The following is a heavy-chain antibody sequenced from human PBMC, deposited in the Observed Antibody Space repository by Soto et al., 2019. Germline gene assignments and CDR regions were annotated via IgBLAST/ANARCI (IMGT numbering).Heavy chain of an antibody. V-gene: IGHV3-23*01. CDR2: FSAGRDTT. Sequence: ACLTRFCVASGFTFSSYSMIWVRQAPGHRLEWVATFSAGRDTTWHADSVKGRFSVSRDSSKNTLSLQMNRLRPEDTALDYCAKAPSATCTGSICYSFDDWGQGTMVTVSS. D-gene: IGHD2-21*01. CDR3: AKAPSATCTGSICYSFDD. CDR1: GFTFSSYS. J-gene: IGHJ4*02.